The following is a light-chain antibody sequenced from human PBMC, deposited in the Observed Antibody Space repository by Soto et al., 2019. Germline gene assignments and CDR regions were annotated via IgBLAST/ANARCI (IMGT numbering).Light chain of an antibody. J-gene: IGKJ2*01. Sequence: EIVLTQSPGTLSLSPGERATLSCRASKSVSSSYLAWYQQKPGQAPRLLIHGVSTRATGIPDRFSGSGSGTDFTLTISRLEPEDFAVYYCQQYVTFPYIFGPGTKLEIK. CDR3: QQYVTFPYI. CDR1: KSVSSSY. CDR2: GVS. V-gene: IGKV3-20*01.